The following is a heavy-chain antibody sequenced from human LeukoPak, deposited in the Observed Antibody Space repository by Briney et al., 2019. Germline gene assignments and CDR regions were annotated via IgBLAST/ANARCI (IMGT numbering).Heavy chain of an antibody. CDR2: ISTSGGST. V-gene: IGHV3-23*01. J-gene: IGHJ4*02. CDR3: ASGCSSTSCYRKGAFDY. CDR1: GFTFSSYA. Sequence: GGSLRLSCAASGFTFSSYAMSWVRQAPGKGLEWVSAISTSGGSTYYADSVKGRFTISRDNAKNSLYLQMNSLRAEDTAVYYCASGCSSTSCYRKGAFDYWGQGTLVTVSS. D-gene: IGHD2-2*02.